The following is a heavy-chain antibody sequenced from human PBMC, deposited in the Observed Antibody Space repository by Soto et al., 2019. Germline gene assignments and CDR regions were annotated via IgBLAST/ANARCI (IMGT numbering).Heavy chain of an antibody. CDR2: ISGSGGST. Sequence: GGSLRLSCAASGFTFSSYAMSWVRQAPGKGLEWVSAISGSGGSTYYADSVKGRFTISRDNSKNTPYLQMNSLRAEDTAVYYCAKDSSGSYLTAFDYWGQGTLVTVSS. V-gene: IGHV3-23*01. CDR1: GFTFSSYA. J-gene: IGHJ4*02. D-gene: IGHD1-26*01. CDR3: AKDSSGSYLTAFDY.